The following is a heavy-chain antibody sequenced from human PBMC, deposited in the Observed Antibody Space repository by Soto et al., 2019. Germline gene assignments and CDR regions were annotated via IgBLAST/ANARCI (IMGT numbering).Heavy chain of an antibody. CDR1: GGSISSYY. V-gene: IGHV4-59*01. CDR3: AREGYGGAYNSYYGMDV. Sequence: SETLSLTCSVSGGSISSYYWSWIRQPPGKGLEWIGNIYYSGSTNYNPSLKSRVTISVDMSKNQFSLKLSSVTAADTAVYYCAREGYGGAYNSYYGMDVWGQGTTVTVSS. D-gene: IGHD5-12*01. CDR2: IYYSGST. J-gene: IGHJ6*02.